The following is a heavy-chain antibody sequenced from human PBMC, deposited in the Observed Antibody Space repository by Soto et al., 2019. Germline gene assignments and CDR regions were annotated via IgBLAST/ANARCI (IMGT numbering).Heavy chain of an antibody. Sequence: SETLSLTCTVSGGSISSANYCWNWIRQPPGKGLEWIGYISHSGSTYYNPSLKSRLTISLDTSKNQFSLKLNSVTAADTAVYYCACGVPPIFGVGIIGGSVDIWGQGTMVTVS. CDR3: ACGVPPIFGVGIIGGSVDI. CDR1: GGSISSANYC. J-gene: IGHJ3*02. CDR2: ISHSGST. D-gene: IGHD3-3*01. V-gene: IGHV4-30-4*01.